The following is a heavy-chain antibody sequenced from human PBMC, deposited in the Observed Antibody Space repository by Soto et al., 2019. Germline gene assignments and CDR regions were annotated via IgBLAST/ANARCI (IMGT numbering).Heavy chain of an antibody. J-gene: IGHJ4*02. V-gene: IGHV3-30*02. D-gene: IGHD3-10*01. Sequence: SLKGRFTISRDNSENTLYLQMTSLRPEDTAVYFCAKDRDYYYHDSRSDYWGQGTLVTVSS. CDR3: AKDRDYYYHDSRSDY.